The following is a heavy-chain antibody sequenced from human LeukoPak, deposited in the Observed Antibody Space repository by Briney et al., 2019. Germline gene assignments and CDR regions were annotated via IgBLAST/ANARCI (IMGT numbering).Heavy chain of an antibody. V-gene: IGHV1-2*02. J-gene: IGHJ4*02. CDR1: GYTFTGYY. Sequence: ASVKVSCKASGYTFTGYYMHWVRQAPGQGLEWMGWINPNSGGTNYAQKFQGRVTMTRDTSISTAYMELSRLRSDDTAVYYCARDRGGGYDDWVRPDYYFDYWGQGTLVTVSS. CDR3: ARDRGGGYDDWVRPDYYFDY. CDR2: INPNSGGT. D-gene: IGHD5-12*01.